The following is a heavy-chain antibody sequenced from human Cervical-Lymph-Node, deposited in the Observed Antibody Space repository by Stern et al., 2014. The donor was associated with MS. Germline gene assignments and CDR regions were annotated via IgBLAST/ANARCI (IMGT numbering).Heavy chain of an antibody. CDR1: GFIVSKNY. V-gene: IGHV3-53*01. D-gene: IGHD3-3*01. Sequence: EVQLEESGGGLIQPGGSLRLSCAAPGFIVSKNYMSWVRQAPGKGLEWVSLIYTDGSTYYAGSVKDRIAITRDSSKNKLFLQMNSLRAEDTAMYYCARAIFGVNTAAMAPDAFDSWGQGTMVTVSS. J-gene: IGHJ3*01. CDR3: ARAIFGVNTAAMAPDAFDS. CDR2: IYTDGST.